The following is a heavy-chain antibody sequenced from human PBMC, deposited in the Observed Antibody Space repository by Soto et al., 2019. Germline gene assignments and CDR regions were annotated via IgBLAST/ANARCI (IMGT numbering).Heavy chain of an antibody. CDR3: AREGDTAMVLPDY. CDR2: INSDGSST. CDR1: GFTFSSYW. Sequence: EVQLVESGGGLVQPGGSLRLSCAASGFTFSSYWMHWVRKAPGKGLVWVSRINSDGSSTSYADSVKGRFIISRDNAKNTLYLQMNSLRAEDTAVYYCAREGDTAMVLPDYWGQGTLVTVSS. D-gene: IGHD5-18*01. V-gene: IGHV3-74*01. J-gene: IGHJ4*02.